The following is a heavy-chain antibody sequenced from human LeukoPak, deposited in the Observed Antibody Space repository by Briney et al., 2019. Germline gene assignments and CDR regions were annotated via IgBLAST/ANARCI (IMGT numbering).Heavy chain of an antibody. J-gene: IGHJ6*02. CDR3: ARESSGWYYYGMDV. CDR1: GGSISSGSYY. Sequence: SQTLSLTCTVSGGSISSGSYYWSWIRQPAGKGLEWIGRIYTSGSTNHNPSLKSRVTISVDTSKNQFSLKLSSVTAADTAVYYCARESSGWYYYGMDVWGQGTTVTVSS. V-gene: IGHV4-61*02. D-gene: IGHD6-19*01. CDR2: IYTSGST.